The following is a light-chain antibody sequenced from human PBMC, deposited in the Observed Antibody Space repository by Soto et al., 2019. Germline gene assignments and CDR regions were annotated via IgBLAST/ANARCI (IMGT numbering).Light chain of an antibody. Sequence: QSVLTQPPSVSGAPGQRVTISSTGSSSNIGAGYDVHWYQQLPGTAPKLLIYGNSNRPSGVPDRFSGSKSGTSASLAITGLQAEDEADYYCQSYDSSVSKVVFGGGTKLTVL. J-gene: IGLJ2*01. V-gene: IGLV1-40*01. CDR1: SSNIGAGYD. CDR3: QSYDSSVSKVV. CDR2: GNS.